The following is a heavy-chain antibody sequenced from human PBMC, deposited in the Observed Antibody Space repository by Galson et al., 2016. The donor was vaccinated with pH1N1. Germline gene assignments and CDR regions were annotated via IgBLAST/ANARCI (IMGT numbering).Heavy chain of an antibody. J-gene: IGHJ4*02. V-gene: IGHV4-4*07. Sequence: TLSLTCSVSGGFISSHYWSWIRQPAGKGLEWIGRLYKSGSSKYNPSLKSRVTMSGDTSKNQISLKLTSVTAADTAVYYCARSCSSRETEYYFDNWGQGTLVTVSS. CDR3: ARSCSSRETEYYFDN. D-gene: IGHD6-13*01. CDR2: LYKSGSS. CDR1: GGFISSHY.